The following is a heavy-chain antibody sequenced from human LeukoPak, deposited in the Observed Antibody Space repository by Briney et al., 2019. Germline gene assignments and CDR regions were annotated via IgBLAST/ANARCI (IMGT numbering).Heavy chain of an antibody. CDR3: ARMTGFDP. CDR1: GGTFSSYT. J-gene: IGHJ5*02. CDR2: IIPILGIA. Sequence: SVKVSCKASGGTFSSYTISWVRQAPGQGLEWMGRIIPILGIANYAQRFQGRVTITADKSTSTAYMELSSLRSEATAVYYCARMTGFDPWGQGTLVTVSS. V-gene: IGHV1-69*02.